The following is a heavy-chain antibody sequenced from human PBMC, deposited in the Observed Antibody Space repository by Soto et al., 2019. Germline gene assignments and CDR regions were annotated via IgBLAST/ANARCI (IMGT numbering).Heavy chain of an antibody. D-gene: IGHD3-22*01. J-gene: IGHJ4*02. Sequence: SVKVSCKASGGTFSSYAISWVRQAPGQGLEWMGGIIPIFGTANYAQKFQGRVTITADESTSTAYMELSSLRSEDTAVYYCARGYYYDSSGYYPYYFDYWGQGTLVTVSS. CDR1: GGTFSSYA. V-gene: IGHV1-69*13. CDR3: ARGYYYDSSGYYPYYFDY. CDR2: IIPIFGTA.